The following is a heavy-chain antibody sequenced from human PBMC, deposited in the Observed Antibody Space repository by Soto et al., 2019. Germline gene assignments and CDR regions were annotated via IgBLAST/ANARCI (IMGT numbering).Heavy chain of an antibody. V-gene: IGHV4-34*01. CDR3: ASRYCSTTSCYPTRLKKYYYYGMDV. Sequence: QVQLQQWGAGLLKPSETLSLTCAVYGGSFSGYYWSWIRQPPGKGLEWIGEINHSGSTNYNPSLKSRVTISVDTSKNQFSLKLSSVTAADTAVYYCASRYCSTTSCYPTRLKKYYYYGMDVWGQGTTVTVSS. D-gene: IGHD2-2*01. CDR1: GGSFSGYY. J-gene: IGHJ6*02. CDR2: INHSGST.